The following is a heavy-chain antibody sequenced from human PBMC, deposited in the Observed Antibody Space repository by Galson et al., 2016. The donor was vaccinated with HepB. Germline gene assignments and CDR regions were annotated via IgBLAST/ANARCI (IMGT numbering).Heavy chain of an antibody. D-gene: IGHD5-24*01. CDR1: GYKFATLW. CDR2: IYPGDSDT. Sequence: QSGAQVKEPGESLRISCATAGYKFATLWIAWVRQSAGEGLEWQGVIYPGDSDTKYSPPFQGQVIISADKSINTTYMKWSSLTTSDTAIYYCARRGHNNGLDFWGPGTPVSVS. CDR3: ARRGHNNGLDF. V-gene: IGHV5-51*01. J-gene: IGHJ4*02.